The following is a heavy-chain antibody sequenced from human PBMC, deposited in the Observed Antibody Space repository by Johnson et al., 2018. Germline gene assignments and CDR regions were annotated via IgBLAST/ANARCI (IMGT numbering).Heavy chain of an antibody. J-gene: IGHJ6*04. CDR1: GFTFSSYG. CDR3: ARPSYDFWSPPADV. V-gene: IGHV3-30*03. Sequence: QVQLVESGGGVVQPGRSLRLSCAASGFTFSSYGMHWVRQAPGKGLEWVAVISYDGSNKYYADSMKGRFTISRDNSKNTLYLQMNSLRAEDTAVYYCARPSYDFWSPPADVWGKGTTVTVSS. D-gene: IGHD3-3*01. CDR2: ISYDGSNK.